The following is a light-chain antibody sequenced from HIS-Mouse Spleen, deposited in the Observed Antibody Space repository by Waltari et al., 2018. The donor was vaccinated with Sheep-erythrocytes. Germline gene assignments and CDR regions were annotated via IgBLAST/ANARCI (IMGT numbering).Light chain of an antibody. CDR2: AAS. V-gene: IGKV1-6*01. CDR3: LQDYNYPYT. Sequence: AIQMTHSPSSLSASVGDRGTITCRASQGIRNDLGWYQQKPGKAPKLLIYAASSLQSGVPSRFSGSGSGTDFTLTISSLQPEDCATYYCLQDYNYPYTFGQGTKLEIK. CDR1: QGIRND. J-gene: IGKJ2*01.